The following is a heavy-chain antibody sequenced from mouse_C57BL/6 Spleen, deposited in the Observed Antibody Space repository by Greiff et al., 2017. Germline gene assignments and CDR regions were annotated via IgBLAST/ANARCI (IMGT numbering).Heavy chain of an antibody. CDR1: GYTFTSYW. V-gene: IGHV1-64*01. CDR3: ASEIYYDYDGYAMDY. J-gene: IGHJ4*01. D-gene: IGHD2-4*01. CDR2: IHPNSGST. Sequence: VQLQQSGAELVKPGASVKLSCKASGYTFTSYWMHWVKQRPGQGLEWIGMIHPNSGSTNYNEKFKSKATLTVDKSSSTAYMQLSSLTSEDSAVYYCASEIYYDYDGYAMDYWGQGTSVTVSS.